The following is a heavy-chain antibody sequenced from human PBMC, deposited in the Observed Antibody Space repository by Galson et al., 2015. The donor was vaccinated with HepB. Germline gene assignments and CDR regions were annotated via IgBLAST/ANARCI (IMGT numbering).Heavy chain of an antibody. CDR2: IGTAGDT. D-gene: IGHD3-10*01. CDR3: ARVGFGHDAFDI. V-gene: IGHV3-13*01. Sequence: SLRLSCAASGFTFSSYDMHWVRQATGKGLEWVSAIGTAGDTYYPGSVKGRFTISRENAKNSLYLQMNSLRAGDTAVYYCARVGFGHDAFDIWGQGTMVIVSS. CDR1: GFTFSSYD. J-gene: IGHJ3*02.